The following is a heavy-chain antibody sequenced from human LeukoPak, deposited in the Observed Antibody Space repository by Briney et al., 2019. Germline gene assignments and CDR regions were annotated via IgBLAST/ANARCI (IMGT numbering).Heavy chain of an antibody. CDR3: ARGQSSSTSYYYYYMDV. D-gene: IGHD2-2*01. V-gene: IGHV3-48*04. CDR2: ISSSITTI. J-gene: IGHJ6*03. CDR1: GFPFSSYN. Sequence: HPGGSLRLSCAASGFPFSSYNMNWVRQAPGKGLEWVSHISSSITTIYYADSVKGRFTISRDNAKNSLYLQMNSLRAEDTAVYYCARGQSSSTSYYYYYMDVWGKGTTVTVSS.